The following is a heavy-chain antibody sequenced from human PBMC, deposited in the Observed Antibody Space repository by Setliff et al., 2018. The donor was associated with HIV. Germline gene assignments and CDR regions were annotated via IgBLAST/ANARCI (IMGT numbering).Heavy chain of an antibody. J-gene: IGHJ6*03. CDR3: ARGLSIFGVATPGFYSFMDV. CDR2: IYTSGST. Sequence: PSETLSLTCTVSGGSISSGSYYWSWIRQPAGKGLEWIGHIYTSGSTNYNPSIKSRVTIAVDTSKNQFSLKLSSVTAADTAVYYCARGLSIFGVATPGFYSFMDVWGKGTTVTVSS. V-gene: IGHV4-61*09. D-gene: IGHD3-3*01. CDR1: GGSISSGSYY.